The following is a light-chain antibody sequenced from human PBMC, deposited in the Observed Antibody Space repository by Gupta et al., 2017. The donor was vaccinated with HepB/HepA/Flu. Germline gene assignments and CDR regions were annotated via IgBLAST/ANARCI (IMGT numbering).Light chain of an antibody. J-gene: IGKJ4*01. V-gene: IGKV3-20*01. CDR2: GAS. CDR1: QSVSSSY. CDR3: QQDGSSRST. Sequence: EIVLTQSPGTLSLSPGERATLSCRASQSVSSSYLAWYQQKPGQAPRLLIYGASSRATGIPDRVSGSGSGTDFTLTISRLEPEDFAVYYCQQDGSSRSTFGGGTKVEIK.